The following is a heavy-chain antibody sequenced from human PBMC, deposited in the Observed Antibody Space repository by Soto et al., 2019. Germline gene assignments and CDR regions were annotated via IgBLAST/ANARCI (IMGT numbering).Heavy chain of an antibody. Sequence: GGSLRLSCAASGFTFSTYVMSWVRQAPGKGLEWVSAIRSSGDYTYYVDSVKGRFSISRDNSKNTLFLQMNSLRAEDTAVYYCAKTRSSGGSRPNSFDYCGQGTLVTVSS. D-gene: IGHD1-1*01. J-gene: IGHJ4*01. CDR3: AKTRSSGGSRPNSFDY. CDR1: GFTFSTYV. CDR2: IRSSGDYT. V-gene: IGHV3-23*01.